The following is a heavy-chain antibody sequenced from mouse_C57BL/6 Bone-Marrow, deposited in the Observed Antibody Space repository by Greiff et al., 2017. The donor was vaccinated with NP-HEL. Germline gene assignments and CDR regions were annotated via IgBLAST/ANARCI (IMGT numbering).Heavy chain of an antibody. Sequence: EVKLVESGGGLVKPGGSLKLSCAASGFTFSSYAMSWVRQTPEKRLEWVATISDGGSYTYYPDNVKGRFTISRDNAKNNLYLQMSHLKSEDTAMYYCARYYYVSSHYYFDYWGQGTTLTVSS. V-gene: IGHV5-4*03. J-gene: IGHJ2*01. CDR2: ISDGGSYT. CDR3: ARYYYVSSHYYFDY. CDR1: GFTFSSYA. D-gene: IGHD1-1*01.